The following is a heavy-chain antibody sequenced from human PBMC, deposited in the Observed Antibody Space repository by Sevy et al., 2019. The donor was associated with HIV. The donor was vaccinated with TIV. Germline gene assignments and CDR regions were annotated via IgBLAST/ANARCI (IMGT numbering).Heavy chain of an antibody. Sequence: GGSLRLPCTASGFILGYYAMHWVRQAPGKGLEWVAVSSYDGGNIYYADSVQGRFTVSRDNSKNTLYLQMNSLRPEDTAMYYCARDFYEFGDPRGLDYWGQGVLVTVSS. CDR1: GFILGYYA. V-gene: IGHV3-30-3*01. D-gene: IGHD4-17*01. CDR3: ARDFYEFGDPRGLDY. CDR2: SSYDGGNI. J-gene: IGHJ4*02.